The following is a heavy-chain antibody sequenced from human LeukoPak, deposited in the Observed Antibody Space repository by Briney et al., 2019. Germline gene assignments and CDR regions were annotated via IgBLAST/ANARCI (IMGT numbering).Heavy chain of an antibody. CDR2: IYTSGST. V-gene: IGHV4-4*09. Sequence: PSETLSLTCTVSGGSISSYYWSWIRQPPGKGLEWIGYIYTSGSTNYNPSLKSRVTISVDTSKNQFSLKLSSVTAADTAVYYCAREDGYYYYGMDVWGQGTTVTVSS. CDR1: GGSISSYY. J-gene: IGHJ6*02. CDR3: AREDGYYYYGMDV.